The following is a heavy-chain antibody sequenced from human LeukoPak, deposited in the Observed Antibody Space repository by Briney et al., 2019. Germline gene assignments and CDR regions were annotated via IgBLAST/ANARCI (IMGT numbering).Heavy chain of an antibody. CDR3: ARDLEAYCSGGSCQAFDY. CDR1: RFTFSSYS. CDR2: ISSSSSYI. D-gene: IGHD2-15*01. J-gene: IGHJ4*02. V-gene: IGHV3-21*01. Sequence: GGSLRLSCAASRFTFSSYSMNWVRQAPGKGLEWVSSISSSSSYIYYADSVKGRFTISRDNARNSLYLQMSSLRAEDTALYYCARDLEAYCSGGSCQAFDYWGQGTLVTVSS.